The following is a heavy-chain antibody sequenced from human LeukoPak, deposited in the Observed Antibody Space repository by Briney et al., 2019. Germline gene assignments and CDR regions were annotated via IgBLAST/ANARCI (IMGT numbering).Heavy chain of an antibody. CDR1: GFTFSSYS. CDR2: ISSSSSTI. Sequence: GGSLRLSCAASGFTFSSYSMNWVRRAPGKGLEWVSHISSSSSTIYYADTVKGRFTISRDNAKNSLYLQMNSLRAEDTAVYYCARVGFTFSDYFGSFFDYWGQGTLVTVSS. CDR3: ARVGFTFSDYFGSFFDY. J-gene: IGHJ4*02. V-gene: IGHV3-48*01. D-gene: IGHD3-10*01.